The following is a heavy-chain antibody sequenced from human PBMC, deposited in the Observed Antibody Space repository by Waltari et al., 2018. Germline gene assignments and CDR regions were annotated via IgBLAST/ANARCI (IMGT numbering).Heavy chain of an antibody. D-gene: IGHD6-13*01. CDR3: TRGLLAAAGPRFGY. Sequence: QVQLQQWGAGLLKPSETLSLPCAVYGWSFSGYYWSWIRQPPGKGLEWIGEINHSGGTNYNPSLKSRVTISVDTSKNQFSLKLSSVTAADTSVYYCTRGLLAAAGPRFGYWGQGTLVTVSS. V-gene: IGHV4-34*01. CDR1: GWSFSGYY. J-gene: IGHJ4*02. CDR2: INHSGGT.